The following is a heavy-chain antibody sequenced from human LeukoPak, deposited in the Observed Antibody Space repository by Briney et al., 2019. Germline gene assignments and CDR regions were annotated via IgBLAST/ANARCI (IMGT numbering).Heavy chain of an antibody. J-gene: IGHJ3*02. D-gene: IGHD2-15*01. CDR2: ISSNGGST. Sequence: GGSLRLSCSASGFTFSSYAMHWVRQAPGKGLEYVSAISSNGGSTYYADSVKDRFTISRDNSKNTLYLQMSSLRAEDTAVYYCVSGYCSGGSCYLGAFDIWGQGTMVTVSS. V-gene: IGHV3-64D*06. CDR3: VSGYCSGGSCYLGAFDI. CDR1: GFTFSSYA.